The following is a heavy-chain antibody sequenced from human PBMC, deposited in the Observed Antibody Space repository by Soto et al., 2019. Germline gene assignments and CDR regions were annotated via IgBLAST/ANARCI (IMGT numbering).Heavy chain of an antibody. Sequence: QVQLVQSGSEVKKPGSSVKVSCKASGGTFSSYAISWVRQAPGQGLEWMGGIIPIFGTANYAQKFQGRVTITADESTSKAYMELSSLRSEDTAVYYCARDQWDGYKQSYGMDVGGQGSTVTVAS. CDR2: IIPIFGTA. V-gene: IGHV1-69*12. CDR3: ARDQWDGYKQSYGMDV. CDR1: GGTFSSYA. J-gene: IGHJ6*02. D-gene: IGHD5-12*01.